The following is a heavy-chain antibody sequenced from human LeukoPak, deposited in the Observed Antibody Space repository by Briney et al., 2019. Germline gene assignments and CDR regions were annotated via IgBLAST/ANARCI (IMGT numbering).Heavy chain of an antibody. D-gene: IGHD5-12*01. CDR1: GGTFSSYA. J-gene: IGHJ5*02. Sequence: ASVKVSCKASGGTFSSYAISWVRQAPGQGLEWMGGIIPIFGTANYAQKFQGRVTITTDESTSTAYMELSSLRSEDTAVYYCARDQPGSGYDSYNWFDPWGQGTLVTVSS. CDR3: ARDQPGSGYDSYNWFDP. CDR2: IIPIFGTA. V-gene: IGHV1-69*05.